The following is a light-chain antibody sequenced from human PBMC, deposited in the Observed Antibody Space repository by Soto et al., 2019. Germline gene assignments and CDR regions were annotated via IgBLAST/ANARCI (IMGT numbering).Light chain of an antibody. Sequence: EIVLTQSPASLSLSPVERATLSCRASQSVSSYLAWYQQKPGQAPRLLIYAASNRATGIPARFSGSGSGTDFTLTISSLEPEDFAVYYCQQRSNWPLITFGQGTRLEIK. V-gene: IGKV3-11*01. J-gene: IGKJ5*01. CDR3: QQRSNWPLIT. CDR1: QSVSSY. CDR2: AAS.